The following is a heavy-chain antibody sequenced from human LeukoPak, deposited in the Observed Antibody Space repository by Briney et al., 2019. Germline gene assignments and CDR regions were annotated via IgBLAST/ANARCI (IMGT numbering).Heavy chain of an antibody. D-gene: IGHD3-3*01. J-gene: IGHJ4*02. CDR2: ITAGGGTT. V-gene: IGHV3-23*01. CDR3: ATHSSDFWSGPVDY. Sequence: GGSLRLSCVASGFTFSNYAMSWVRQAPGEGLEWVSSITAGGGTTYYADSVKGRFTISRDNSKNTLYLQMNSLRAEDTAVYYCATHSSDFWSGPVDYWGQGTLVTVSS. CDR1: GFTFSNYA.